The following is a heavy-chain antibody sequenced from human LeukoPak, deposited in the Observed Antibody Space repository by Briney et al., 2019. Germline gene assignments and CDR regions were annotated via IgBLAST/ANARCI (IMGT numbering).Heavy chain of an antibody. CDR1: GFMFNDYW. CDR3: GGFEYEAGLGW. CDR2: IKPDGSEA. Sequence: GGSLRLSCAASGFMFNDYWMMWVRQAPGEGLEWVANIKPDGSEAYYMGSVRGRFTISRDNAKNLLYLQMNNLRGEDTAVYYCGGFEYEAGLGWWGQGTLVAVST. D-gene: IGHD6-19*01. V-gene: IGHV3-7*01. J-gene: IGHJ4*02.